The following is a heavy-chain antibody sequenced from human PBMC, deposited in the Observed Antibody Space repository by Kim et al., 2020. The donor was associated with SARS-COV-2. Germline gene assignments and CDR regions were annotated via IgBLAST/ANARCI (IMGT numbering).Heavy chain of an antibody. V-gene: IGHV1-2*02. CDR1: GYTFTGYY. J-gene: IGHJ4*02. CDR3: ARDNHPNYYDSSGSFDY. CDR2: INPNSGGT. D-gene: IGHD3-22*01. Sequence: ASVKVSCKASGYTFTGYYMHWVRQAPGQGLEWMGWINPNSGGTNYAQKFQGRVTMTRDTSISTAYMELSRLRSDDTAVYYCARDNHPNYYDSSGSFDYWGQGTLVTVSS.